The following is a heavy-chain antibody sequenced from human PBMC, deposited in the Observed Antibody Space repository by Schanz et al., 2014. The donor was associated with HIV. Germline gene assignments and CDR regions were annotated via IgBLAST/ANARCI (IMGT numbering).Heavy chain of an antibody. V-gene: IGHV3-33*01. CDR1: GFSFSNYG. Sequence: VQLVESGGGLVQRGGSLRLSCAASGFSFSNYGMHWVRQAPGKGLEWVAVSWYDGSKKYHADSVKGRFTISRDNSKNTLYLQMNNLRDEDTAVYYCARVVVVVADGDWYFDLWGRGTLVTVSS. D-gene: IGHD3-22*01. CDR2: SWYDGSKK. CDR3: ARVVVVVADGDWYFDL. J-gene: IGHJ2*01.